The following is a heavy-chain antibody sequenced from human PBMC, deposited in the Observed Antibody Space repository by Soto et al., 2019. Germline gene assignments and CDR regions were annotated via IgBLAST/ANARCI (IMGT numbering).Heavy chain of an antibody. V-gene: IGHV1-2*04. CDR1: GYTFTSYG. J-gene: IGHJ4*03. CDR2: INPNSGGT. CDR3: ATAPSGSSSGYYY. D-gene: IGHD3-22*01. Sequence: VASVKVSCKASGYTFTSYGISWVRQAPGQGLEWMGWINPNSGGTNYAQKFQGWVTMTRDTSISTAYMELSRLRSDDTAVYYCATAPSGSSSGYYYWGQGTMVTVSS.